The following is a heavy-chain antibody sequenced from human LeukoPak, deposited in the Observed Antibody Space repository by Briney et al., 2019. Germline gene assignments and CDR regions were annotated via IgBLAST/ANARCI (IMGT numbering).Heavy chain of an antibody. V-gene: IGHV4-38-2*02. Sequence: SETLSLTCTVSGYSISSNYYWAWIRQPPGKGLEWIGSVYHDGSTYYSPSLRSRVTMSVDTSNNQFSLKLSSVTAADTAVYYCVRDPVEDINYSDYPIIPYWGQGTLVTVSS. CDR3: VRDPVEDINYSDYPIIPY. D-gene: IGHD4-11*01. CDR2: VYHDGST. CDR1: GYSISSNYY. J-gene: IGHJ4*02.